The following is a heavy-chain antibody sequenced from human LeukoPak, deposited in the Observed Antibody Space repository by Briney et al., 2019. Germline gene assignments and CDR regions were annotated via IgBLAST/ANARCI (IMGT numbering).Heavy chain of an antibody. CDR2: IIPIFGTA. V-gene: IGHV1-69*13. Sequence: SVKVSCKASGGTFSSYAISWVRQAPGQGLEWMGGIIPIFGTANYAQKFQGRVTITADESTSTAYMELSSLRSEDTAVYYCARAPSPVVAALYYYYGMDVWGRGTTVTVSS. CDR1: GGTFSSYA. D-gene: IGHD2-15*01. CDR3: ARAPSPVVAALYYYYGMDV. J-gene: IGHJ6*02.